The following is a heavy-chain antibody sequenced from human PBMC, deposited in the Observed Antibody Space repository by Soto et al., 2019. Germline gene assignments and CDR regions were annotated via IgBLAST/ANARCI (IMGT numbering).Heavy chain of an antibody. J-gene: IGHJ6*02. CDR3: ARDIGCSGGSCYYYGMDV. Sequence: EVQLVESGGGLVQPGGSLRLSCAASGFTFSSYSMNWVRQAPGKGLEWISYISSSSSTIYYADSVKGRFTISRDNAENSLYLQMNSLRDEDTAVYYCARDIGCSGGSCYYYGMDVWGQGTTVTVSS. V-gene: IGHV3-48*02. CDR1: GFTFSSYS. CDR2: ISSSSSTI. D-gene: IGHD2-15*01.